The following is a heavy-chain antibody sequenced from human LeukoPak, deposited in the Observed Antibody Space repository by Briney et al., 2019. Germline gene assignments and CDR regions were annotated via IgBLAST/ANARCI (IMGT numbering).Heavy chain of an antibody. CDR3: ARDRGGDYGLFYFDY. CDR2: IYYSGST. V-gene: IGHV4-31*03. J-gene: IGHJ4*02. CDR1: GGSISSGGYY. D-gene: IGHD4-17*01. Sequence: ASQTLSLTCTVSGGSISSGGYYWSWIRQYPGKGLEWIGYIYYSGSTYYNPSLKSRVTISVDTSKNQFSLKLISVTAADTAVYYCARDRGGDYGLFYFDYWGQGTLVTVSS.